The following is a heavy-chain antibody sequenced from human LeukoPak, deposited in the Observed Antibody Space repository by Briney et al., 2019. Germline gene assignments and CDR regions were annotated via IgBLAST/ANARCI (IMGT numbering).Heavy chain of an antibody. D-gene: IGHD3-22*01. Sequence: GGSLRLSCAASGFTFSSYSMNWVRQAPGKGLEWVSSISSSSSYIYYADSVKGRFTISRDNAKTPLYLQMNSLSAEDTALYYCARDRGDSSGFDYWGQGTLVTASS. V-gene: IGHV3-21*01. CDR2: ISSSSSYI. CDR3: ARDRGDSSGFDY. J-gene: IGHJ4*02. CDR1: GFTFSSYS.